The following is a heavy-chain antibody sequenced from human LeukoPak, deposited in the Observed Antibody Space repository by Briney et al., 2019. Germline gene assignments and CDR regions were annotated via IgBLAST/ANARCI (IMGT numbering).Heavy chain of an antibody. CDR3: ARDRMDTGTYFDY. CDR2: ISTYNGNT. CDR1: GYTFTTYG. Sequence: ASVKVSCRSSGYTFTTYGITWVRQAPGQGLEWMGWISTYNGNTNYAQKLQGRVTMTTDTSTSTAYMELRSLRSDDTAMYYCARDRMDTGTYFDYWGQGTLVTFSS. D-gene: IGHD5-18*01. J-gene: IGHJ4*02. V-gene: IGHV1-18*01.